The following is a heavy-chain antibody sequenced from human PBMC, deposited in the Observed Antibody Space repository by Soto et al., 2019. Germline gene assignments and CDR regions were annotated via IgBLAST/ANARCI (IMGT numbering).Heavy chain of an antibody. D-gene: IGHD6-6*01. CDR3: ANCKIAALPHY. CDR2: ISSSGGST. CDR1: GFTFSSYA. Sequence: EVQLLESGGGLVQPGGSLRLSYAASGFTFSSYAMSWVRQAPGKGLEWVSAISSSGGSTYYADSVKGRFTISRDNSKNTLYLQMNSLRAEDTAVYYCANCKIAALPHYWGQGTLVTVSS. J-gene: IGHJ4*02. V-gene: IGHV3-23*01.